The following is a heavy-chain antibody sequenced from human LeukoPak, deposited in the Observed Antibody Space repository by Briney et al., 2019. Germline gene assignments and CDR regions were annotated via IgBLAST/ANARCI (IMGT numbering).Heavy chain of an antibody. CDR1: GFTFSSYW. V-gene: IGHV3-7*03. Sequence: GGSLRLSCAASGFTFSSYWMSWVRQAPGKGLEWVANIKQDGSEKYYVDSVKGRFTISRDNAKNSLYLRMNSLRAEDTAVYYCARVGSSADGDYVGLGYWGQGTLVTVSS. CDR2: IKQDGSEK. J-gene: IGHJ4*02. CDR3: ARVGSSADGDYVGLGY. D-gene: IGHD4-17*01.